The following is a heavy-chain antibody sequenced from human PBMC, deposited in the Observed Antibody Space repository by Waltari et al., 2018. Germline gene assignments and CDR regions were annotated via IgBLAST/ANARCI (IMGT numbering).Heavy chain of an antibody. V-gene: IGHV1-69*14. D-gene: IGHD3-10*01. Sequence: QVQLVQSGAEVKKPGSSVKVSCKASGGTFSSYAISWVRQAPGQGLEWMGGIIPIFGTANYAQKFQGRVTMTEDTSTDTAYMELSSLRSEDTAVYYCATGGSGASRNFDYWGQGTLVTVSS. CDR3: ATGGSGASRNFDY. J-gene: IGHJ4*02. CDR2: IIPIFGTA. CDR1: GGTFSSYA.